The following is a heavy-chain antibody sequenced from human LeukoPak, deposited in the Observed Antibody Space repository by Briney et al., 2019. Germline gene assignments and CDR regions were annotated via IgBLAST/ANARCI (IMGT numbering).Heavy chain of an antibody. CDR3: ARQITIFGVVIQALDY. Sequence: SETPSLTCAVYGGSFSGYYWRWLRQPPGKGLEWIGEINHSGSTNYNPSLESRVTISVDTSKNQFSLKLSSVTAADTAVYYCARQITIFGVVIQALDYWGQGTLVTVSS. V-gene: IGHV4-34*01. D-gene: IGHD3-3*01. J-gene: IGHJ4*02. CDR2: INHSGST. CDR1: GGSFSGYY.